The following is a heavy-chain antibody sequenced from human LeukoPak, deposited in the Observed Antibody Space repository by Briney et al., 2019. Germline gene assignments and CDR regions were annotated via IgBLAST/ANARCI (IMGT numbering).Heavy chain of an antibody. D-gene: IGHD2-15*01. CDR1: GFTFSRFG. V-gene: IGHV3-23*01. CDR3: AKPRIIGLGWAQFDY. Sequence: YPGVSLRLSCVTSGFTFSRFGMTWVRQPPGKGLEWVASFDGNADGTYYADSVKGRCTISRDNSKNTLYLQMNSLRAEDTAIYYCAKPRIIGLGWAQFDYWGQGSLVTVSS. CDR2: FDGNADGT. J-gene: IGHJ4*02.